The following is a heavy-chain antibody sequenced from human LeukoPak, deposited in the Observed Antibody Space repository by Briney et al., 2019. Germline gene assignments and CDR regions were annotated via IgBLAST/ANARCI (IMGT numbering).Heavy chain of an antibody. CDR1: GFTFSSYS. CDR2: ISSSSSYI. D-gene: IGHD4-17*01. J-gene: IGHJ4*02. Sequence: PGGSLRLSCAASGFTFSSYSMNWVRQAPGKGLEWVSSISSSSSYIYYADSVKGRFTISRDNAKNSLYLQMNSLRAEDTAVYYCAILLTVTTHPYYFDYWGQGTLVTVSS. CDR3: AILLTVTTHPYYFDY. V-gene: IGHV3-21*01.